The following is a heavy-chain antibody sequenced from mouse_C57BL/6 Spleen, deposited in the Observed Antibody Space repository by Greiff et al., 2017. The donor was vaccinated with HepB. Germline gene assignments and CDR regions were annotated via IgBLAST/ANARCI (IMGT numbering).Heavy chain of an antibody. V-gene: IGHV1-39*01. D-gene: IGHD1-1*01. CDR3: ARSYYGSSRRDYYAMDY. J-gene: IGHJ4*01. Sequence: EVQLQQSGPELVKPGASVKISCKASGYSFTDYNMNWVKQSNGKSLEWIGVINPNYGTTSYNQKFKGKATLTVDQSSSTAYMQLNSLTSEDSAVYYCARSYYGSSRRDYYAMDYWGQGTSVTVSS. CDR1: GYSFTDYN. CDR2: INPNYGTT.